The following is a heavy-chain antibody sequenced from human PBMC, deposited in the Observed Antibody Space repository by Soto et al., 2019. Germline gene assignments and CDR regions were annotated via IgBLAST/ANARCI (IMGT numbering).Heavy chain of an antibody. CDR3: ARGRYDILTGYPRAFDI. Sequence: GASVKVSCKASGYTFTSYGISWVRQAPGQGLEWMGWISAYNGNTNYAQKLQGRVTMTTDTSTRTAYMELRSLRSDDTAVYYCARGRYDILTGYPRAFDIWGQGTMVTVSS. D-gene: IGHD3-9*01. CDR2: ISAYNGNT. V-gene: IGHV1-18*04. CDR1: GYTFTSYG. J-gene: IGHJ3*02.